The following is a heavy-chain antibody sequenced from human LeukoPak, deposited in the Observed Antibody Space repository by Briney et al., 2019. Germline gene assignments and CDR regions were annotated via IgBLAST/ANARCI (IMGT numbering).Heavy chain of an antibody. V-gene: IGHV3-21*01. CDR1: GFTFSSYS. D-gene: IGHD1-1*01. CDR2: ISSSSSYI. CDR3: VRDPSGSGFAFDS. J-gene: IGHJ4*02. Sequence: GGSLRLSCAASGFTFSSYSMNWVRQAPGKGLEWVSSISSSSSYIYYADSVKGRFTISRDNAKNSLYLQMNSLRAEDTAVYYCVRDPSGSGFAFDSWGQGALVTVSS.